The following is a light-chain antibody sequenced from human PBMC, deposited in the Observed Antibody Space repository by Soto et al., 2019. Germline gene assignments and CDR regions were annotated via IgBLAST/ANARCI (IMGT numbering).Light chain of an antibody. Sequence: EIVMTQSPANLSVSPGERATLSCRASQSVSSNLAWYQQKPGQGPRLLIYGASTRATSIPARFSGSGSGTEFTLTINSLQSEDFAVYYCQQYNNWPITFGPGTKVDIK. V-gene: IGKV3-15*01. J-gene: IGKJ3*01. CDR1: QSVSSN. CDR2: GAS. CDR3: QQYNNWPIT.